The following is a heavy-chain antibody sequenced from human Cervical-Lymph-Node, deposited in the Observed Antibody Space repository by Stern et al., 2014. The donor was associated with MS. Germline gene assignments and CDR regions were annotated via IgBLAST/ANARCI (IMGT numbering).Heavy chain of an antibody. V-gene: IGHV1-46*03. CDR2: INPSGGST. CDR1: GYPFTSYY. D-gene: IGHD2-2*02. J-gene: IGHJ4*02. Sequence: VQLVESGAEVKKPGASGKVSCKASGYPFTSYYMHWVRQAPGQGLEWMGIINPSGGSTSYAQKFQGRVTMTRDTSTSTVYMELSSLRSEDTAVYYCTRALHGCTSTSCYKYIDYWGQGTLVTVSS. CDR3: TRALHGCTSTSCYKYIDY.